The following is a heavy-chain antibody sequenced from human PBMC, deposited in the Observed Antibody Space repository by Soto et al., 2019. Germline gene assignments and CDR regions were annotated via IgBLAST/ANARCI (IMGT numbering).Heavy chain of an antibody. D-gene: IGHD2-21*01. V-gene: IGHV4-34*01. CDR1: GGSLSDYF. Sequence: TLSLPCVVSGGSLSDYFWSWIRQPPGMALEWIGEINHLGSINYNPSLKSRVTTSVDTSKNQFSLTLNSVTAADTATYYCARGGISHWAYFYYMDVWDRGTTVTVSS. CDR2: INHLGSI. J-gene: IGHJ6*03. CDR3: ARGGISHWAYFYYMDV.